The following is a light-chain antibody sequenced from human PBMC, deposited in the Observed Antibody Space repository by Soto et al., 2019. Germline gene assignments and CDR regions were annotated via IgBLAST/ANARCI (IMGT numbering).Light chain of an antibody. J-gene: IGLJ2*01. CDR2: GNS. V-gene: IGLV1-40*01. CDR1: SSNIGAGYD. CDR3: QSYDSSLSGSV. Sequence: QSVLTQPPSVSGPPGQRVTISCTGSSSNIGAGYDVDWYQQLPGTAPKLLIYGNSNRPSGVPDRFSGSKSGTSASLAITGLQAEDEADYYCQSYDSSLSGSVFGGGTKLTVL.